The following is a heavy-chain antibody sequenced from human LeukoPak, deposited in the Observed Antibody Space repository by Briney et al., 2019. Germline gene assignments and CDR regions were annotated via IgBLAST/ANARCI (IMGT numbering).Heavy chain of an antibody. D-gene: IGHD1-26*01. Sequence: TGGSLRLSCAASGFTFSNYAMHWVRQAPGKGLEWVALISYDGSNKYYADSMKGRFTISRDNSKNTLYLQMNSLRAEDTAVYYCARGDSGTYPTCFDYWGQGTLVTVSS. CDR2: ISYDGSNK. CDR1: GFTFSNYA. J-gene: IGHJ4*02. V-gene: IGHV3-30-3*01. CDR3: ARGDSGTYPTCFDY.